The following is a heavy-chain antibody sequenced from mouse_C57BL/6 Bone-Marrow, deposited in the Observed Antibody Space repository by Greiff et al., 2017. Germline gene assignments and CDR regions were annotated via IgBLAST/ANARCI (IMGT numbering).Heavy chain of an antibody. CDR1: GYTFTSYW. CDR2: IHPNSGST. CDR3: AREGKCYGYGCFAY. J-gene: IGHJ3*01. Sequence: QVQLKQPGAELVKPGASVKLSCKASGYTFTSYWMHWVKQRPGQGLEWIGMIHPNSGSTNYNEKFKSKATLTVDKSSSTAYLQLSSLTSDDSAVYYCAREGKCYGYGCFAYWVQGTLVTVSA. D-gene: IGHD2-2*01. V-gene: IGHV1-64*01.